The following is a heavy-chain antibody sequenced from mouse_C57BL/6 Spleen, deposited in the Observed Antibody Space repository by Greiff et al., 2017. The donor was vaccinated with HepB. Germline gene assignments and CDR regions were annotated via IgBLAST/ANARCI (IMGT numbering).Heavy chain of an antibody. CDR3: ARGLRRGTLDY. CDR2: IDPSDSYT. D-gene: IGHD2-2*01. V-gene: IGHV1-50*01. CDR1: GYTFTSYW. Sequence: QVQLQQPGAELVKPGASVKLSCKASGYTFTSYWMHWVKQRPGQGLEWIGEIDPSDSYTNYNQKFKGKATLTVDTSSSTAYMQLSTLTSEDSAVYYCARGLRRGTLDYWGQGTTLTVSS. J-gene: IGHJ2*01.